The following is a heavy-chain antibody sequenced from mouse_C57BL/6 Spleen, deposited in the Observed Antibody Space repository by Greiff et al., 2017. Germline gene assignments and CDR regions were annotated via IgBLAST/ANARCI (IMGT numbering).Heavy chain of an antibody. CDR3: ARDDGPPFAY. Sequence: VQLQQPGAELVKPGASVKLSCKASGYTFTSYWMHWVKQRPGQGLEWIGMIHPNSGSTNYNEKFKSKATLTVDKSSSTAYMQLSSLTSEDSAVYYCARDDGPPFAYWGQGTLVTVSA. CDR1: GYTFTSYW. CDR2: IHPNSGST. V-gene: IGHV1-64*01. J-gene: IGHJ3*01. D-gene: IGHD2-3*01.